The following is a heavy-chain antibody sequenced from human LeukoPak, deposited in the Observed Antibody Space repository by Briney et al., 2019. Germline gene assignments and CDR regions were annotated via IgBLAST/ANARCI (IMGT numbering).Heavy chain of an antibody. V-gene: IGHV1-58*01. D-gene: IGHD3-10*01. CDR3: AADRPPITMVRGVIID. Sequence: EASVKVPCKASGFTFTSSAVQWVRQARGQRLEWIGWIVVGSGNTNYAQKFQERVTITRDMSTSTAYMELSSLRSEDTAVYYCAADRPPITMVRGVIIDWGQGTLVTVSS. CDR2: IVVGSGNT. CDR1: GFTFTSSA. J-gene: IGHJ4*02.